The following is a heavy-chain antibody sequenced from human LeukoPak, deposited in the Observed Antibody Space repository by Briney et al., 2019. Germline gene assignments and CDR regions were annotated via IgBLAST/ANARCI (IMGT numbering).Heavy chain of an antibody. Sequence: SSETLSLTCTVSGGSISSHYWSWIRQPPGKGLEWIGYIYYRGSTNYNPSLKSRVTISVDTSKNQFSLKLSSVTAADTAVYYCARGGLRASLDYWGQGTLVTVSS. D-gene: IGHD4-17*01. CDR2: IYYRGST. CDR1: GGSISSHY. CDR3: ARGGLRASLDY. V-gene: IGHV4-59*11. J-gene: IGHJ4*02.